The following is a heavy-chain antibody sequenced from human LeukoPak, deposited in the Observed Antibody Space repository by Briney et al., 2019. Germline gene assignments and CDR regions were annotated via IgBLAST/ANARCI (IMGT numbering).Heavy chain of an antibody. CDR2: ITGSNSYT. D-gene: IGHD3-9*01. V-gene: IGHV3-11*05. Sequence: GGSLRLSCAAPGFSFSDYYMSWIRQAPGKGLEWVSYITGSNSYTNYADSVKGRFTISRDNAKNSLYLQMNSLRAEDTAVYYCARENYDILTGRLYAMDVWGQGTTVTVSS. J-gene: IGHJ6*02. CDR3: ARENYDILTGRLYAMDV. CDR1: GFSFSDYY.